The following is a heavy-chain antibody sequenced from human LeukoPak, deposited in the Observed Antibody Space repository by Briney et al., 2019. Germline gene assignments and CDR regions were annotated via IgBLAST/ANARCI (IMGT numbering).Heavy chain of an antibody. CDR2: ISAYNGNT. D-gene: IGHD6-13*01. CDR1: GYTFTSYG. J-gene: IGHJ6*02. V-gene: IGHV1-18*01. Sequence: ASVKVSCKASGYTFTSYGISWVRQAPGQGLEWMGWISAYNGNTNYAQKLQGRVTMTTDTSTSTAYMELRSLRSDDTAVYYCARDPGIAAAGRGYYYYGMDVWGQGTTATVSS. CDR3: ARDPGIAAAGRGYYYYGMDV.